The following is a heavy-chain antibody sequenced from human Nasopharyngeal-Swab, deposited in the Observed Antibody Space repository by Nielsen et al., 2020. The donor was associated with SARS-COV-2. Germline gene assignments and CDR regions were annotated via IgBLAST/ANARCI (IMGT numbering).Heavy chain of an antibody. Sequence: ASVKVSCKASGYTFTSYAMHWVRQAPGQRLEWMGWINAGNGNTKYSQKFQGRVTITRDTSASTAYMELSSLRSEDTAVYYCARGIAVAARGWFDPWGRGTLVTVSS. V-gene: IGHV1-3*01. CDR1: GYTFTSYA. J-gene: IGHJ5*02. CDR2: INAGNGNT. CDR3: ARGIAVAARGWFDP. D-gene: IGHD6-19*01.